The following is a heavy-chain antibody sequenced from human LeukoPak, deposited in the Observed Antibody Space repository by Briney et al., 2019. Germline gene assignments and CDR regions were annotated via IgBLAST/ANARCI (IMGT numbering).Heavy chain of an antibody. D-gene: IGHD6-19*01. Sequence: SETLSLTCTVSGGSISSYYWSWLRQPPGKGLEWIGYIYYSGSTNYNPSLKSRVTISVDTSKNQFSLKLSSVTAADTAVYYCARHGHSSGWTGDYWGQGTLVTVSS. CDR2: IYYSGST. CDR3: ARHGHSSGWTGDY. J-gene: IGHJ4*02. V-gene: IGHV4-59*08. CDR1: GGSISSYY.